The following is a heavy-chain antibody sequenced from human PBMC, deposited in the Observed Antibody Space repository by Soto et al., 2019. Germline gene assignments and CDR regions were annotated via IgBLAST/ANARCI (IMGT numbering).Heavy chain of an antibody. Sequence: SQTLSLTCPVSSGSISSYYWSWIRHPPGKGLEWIGYIYYSGSTYYNPSLKSRVTISVDTSKNQFSLKLSSVTAADTAVYYCAREEGYYGSGSHFDYWGQGTLVTVSS. V-gene: IGHV4-59*06. CDR1: SGSISSYY. J-gene: IGHJ4*02. D-gene: IGHD3-10*01. CDR2: IYYSGST. CDR3: AREEGYYGSGSHFDY.